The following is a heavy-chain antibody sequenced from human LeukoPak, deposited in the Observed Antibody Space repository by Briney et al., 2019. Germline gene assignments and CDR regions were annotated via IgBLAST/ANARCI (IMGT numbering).Heavy chain of an antibody. V-gene: IGHV5-51*01. CDR3: AIGGDSTTSCYRCFDY. Sequence: SGESLKISCKGSGYRFTNYWIGWVRQMPGKGLEWMGLIYPDDSDTRYSPSFQGQVTISADKSISTAYLQWSSLKASDTAMYYCAIGGDSTTSCYRCFDYWGQGTLATVSS. J-gene: IGHJ4*02. CDR2: IYPDDSDT. D-gene: IGHD2-2*02. CDR1: GYRFTNYW.